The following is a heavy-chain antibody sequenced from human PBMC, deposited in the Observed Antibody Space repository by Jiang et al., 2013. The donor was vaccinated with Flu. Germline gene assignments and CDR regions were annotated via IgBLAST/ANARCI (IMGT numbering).Heavy chain of an antibody. CDR3: AKASPLSITDNHWYYDV. D-gene: IGHD2-2*01. Sequence: LGRTYYRSKWYNDYAVSVRSRITINPDTSKNQFSLQLNSVTPEDTAVYYCAKASPLSITDNHWYYDVWGRGTLVTVSS. V-gene: IGHV6-1*01. CDR2: TYYRSKWYN. J-gene: IGHJ2*01.